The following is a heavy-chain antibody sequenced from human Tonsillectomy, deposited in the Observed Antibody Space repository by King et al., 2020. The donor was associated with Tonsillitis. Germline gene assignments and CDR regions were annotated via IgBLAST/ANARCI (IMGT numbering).Heavy chain of an antibody. J-gene: IGHJ4*02. Sequence: QLVQSGTEVDKPGASVRVSCKASGYTFTTSYMHWVRQAPGQGLEWLGMIDVSGGSTAYPQKFQGRVTLTRDTAASTVYMELSSLRSEDTAVYYCTRGELYSSSFDSWGQGTLVTVSS. CDR3: TRGELYSSSFDS. CDR1: GYTFTTSY. D-gene: IGHD6-6*01. V-gene: IGHV1-46*03. CDR2: IDVSGGST.